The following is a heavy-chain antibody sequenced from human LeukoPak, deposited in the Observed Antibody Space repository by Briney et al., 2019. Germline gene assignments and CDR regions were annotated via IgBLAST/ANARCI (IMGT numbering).Heavy chain of an antibody. CDR3: ARHIDWKFDY. CDR1: GFTFSSYW. D-gene: IGHD1-1*01. CDR2: IKQDGSEE. Sequence: GGSLRLSCAPSGFTFSSYWMTWVRQAPGKGLEWVANIKQDGSEEYYVDSLKGRFTISRDSAKNSLYLQMNSLRAEDTAVYYCARHIDWKFDYWGQGTLVTVSS. V-gene: IGHV3-7*01. J-gene: IGHJ4*02.